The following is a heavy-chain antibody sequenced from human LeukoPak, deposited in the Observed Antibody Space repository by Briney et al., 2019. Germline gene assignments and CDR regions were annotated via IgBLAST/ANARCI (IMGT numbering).Heavy chain of an antibody. Sequence: GGSPRLSCAASGFTVSSNYMSWVRQAPGKGLECVAVIYSGGSTYYADSVKGRFTISRDNSNNTLYLQMNSLRGEDTAVYYCARGRDYDFWSGYQAYWGQGTLVTVSS. CDR3: ARGRDYDFWSGYQAY. D-gene: IGHD3-3*01. J-gene: IGHJ4*02. V-gene: IGHV3-53*01. CDR1: GFTVSSNY. CDR2: IYSGGST.